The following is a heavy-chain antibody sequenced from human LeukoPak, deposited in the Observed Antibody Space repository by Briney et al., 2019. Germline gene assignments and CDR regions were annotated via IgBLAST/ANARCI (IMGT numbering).Heavy chain of an antibody. V-gene: IGHV3-21*05. D-gene: IGHD6-6*01. Sequence: GGSLRLSCAASGFTFSSYSMNWVRQAPGKGLEWVSYISSSSSYIYYADSVKGRFTISRDNAKNSLYLQMNSMRAEDTAVYYCARVEYSSSSFYRHWGQGTLVTVSS. J-gene: IGHJ4*02. CDR1: GFTFSSYS. CDR2: ISSSSSYI. CDR3: ARVEYSSSSFYRH.